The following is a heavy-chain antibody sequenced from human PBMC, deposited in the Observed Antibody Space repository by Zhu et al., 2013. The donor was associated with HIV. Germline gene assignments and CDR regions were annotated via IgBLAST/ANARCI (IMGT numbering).Heavy chain of an antibody. CDR1: GGTFSSYA. CDR2: IIPIFGTA. V-gene: IGHV1-69*01. J-gene: IGHJ1*01. CDR3: ASMVRGVITLPGSDWDSGLDGGYFQH. D-gene: IGHD3-10*01. Sequence: QVQLVQSGAEVKKPGSSVKVSCKASGGTFSSYAISWVRQAPGQGLEWMGGIIPIFGTANYAQKFQGRVTITADESTSTAYMELSSLRSEDTAVYYCASMVRGVITLPGSDWDSGLDGGYFQHWGQGTLVTVSS.